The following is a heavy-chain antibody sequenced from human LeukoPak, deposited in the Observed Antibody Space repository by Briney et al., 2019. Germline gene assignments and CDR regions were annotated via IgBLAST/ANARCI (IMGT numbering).Heavy chain of an antibody. Sequence: PGGSRRLSCAASGFTLDDYGMSWVRQAPGKGLEWVSGINWNGGSTGYADSVKGRFTISRNNAKNSLYLQMNSLRAEDTALYYCARGYCTSTSCYGVAAFDIWGQGTMVTVSS. CDR2: INWNGGST. D-gene: IGHD2-2*01. J-gene: IGHJ3*02. CDR3: ARGYCTSTSCYGVAAFDI. V-gene: IGHV3-20*04. CDR1: GFTLDDYG.